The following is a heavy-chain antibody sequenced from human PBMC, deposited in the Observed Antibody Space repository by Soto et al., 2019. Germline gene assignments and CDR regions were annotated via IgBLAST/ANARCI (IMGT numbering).Heavy chain of an antibody. CDR1: GGTFSSYA. D-gene: IGHD5-18*01. CDR3: ARMTPPNIQTYYFDY. CDR2: IIPIFGTA. Sequence: QVQLVQSGAEVKKPGSSVKVSCKASGGTFSSYAISWVRQAPGQGLEWMGGIIPIFGTANYAQKFQGRVTITADESTSTAYMELSRLRSEDTAVYYCARMTPPNIQTYYFDYWGQGTLVTVSS. V-gene: IGHV1-69*12. J-gene: IGHJ4*02.